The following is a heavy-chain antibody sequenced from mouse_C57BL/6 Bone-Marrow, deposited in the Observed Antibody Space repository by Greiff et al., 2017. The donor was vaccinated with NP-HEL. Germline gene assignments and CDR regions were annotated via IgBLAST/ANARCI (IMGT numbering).Heavy chain of an antibody. V-gene: IGHV1-18*01. CDR2: INPNNGGT. D-gene: IGHD4-1*01. CDR3: ARGGKTGTSWFAY. Sequence: VHVKQSGPELVKPGASVKIPCKASGYTFTDYNMDWVKQSHGKSLEWIGDINPNNGGTIYNQKFKGKATLTVDKSSSTAYMELRSLTSEDTAVYYCARGGKTGTSWFAYWGQGTLVTVSA. CDR1: GYTFTDYN. J-gene: IGHJ3*01.